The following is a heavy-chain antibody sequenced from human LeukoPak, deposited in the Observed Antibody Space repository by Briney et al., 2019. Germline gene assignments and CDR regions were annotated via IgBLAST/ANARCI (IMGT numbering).Heavy chain of an antibody. Sequence: SVKVSCKASGGTFSSYAISWVRQAPGQGLEWMGGIIPIFGTANYAQKFQGRVAITADESTSTAYMELSSLRSEDTAVYYCARAHSVTGTTFDYWGQGTLVTVSS. V-gene: IGHV1-69*01. J-gene: IGHJ4*02. CDR2: IIPIFGTA. CDR1: GGTFSSYA. D-gene: IGHD1-14*01. CDR3: ARAHSVTGTTFDY.